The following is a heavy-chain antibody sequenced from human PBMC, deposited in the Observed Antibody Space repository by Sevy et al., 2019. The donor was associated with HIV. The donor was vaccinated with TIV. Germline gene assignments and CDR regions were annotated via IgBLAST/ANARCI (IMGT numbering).Heavy chain of an antibody. V-gene: IGHV3-30-3*01. Sequence: GGSLRLSCAASGFAFSSHAMHWVRQAPGKGLEWVATISYEGTETFYASSVGGRFTISRDNSKNMLSLQMNSLRPEDTAVYYCARDGGYSIKWYPLYWGHGTLVTVSS. CDR1: GFAFSSHA. CDR2: ISYEGTET. CDR3: ARDGGYSIKWYPLY. J-gene: IGHJ4*01. D-gene: IGHD6-13*01.